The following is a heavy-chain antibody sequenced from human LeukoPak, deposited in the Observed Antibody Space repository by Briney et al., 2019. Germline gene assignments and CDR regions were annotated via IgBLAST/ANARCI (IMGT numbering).Heavy chain of an antibody. CDR2: IYYSGST. Sequence: SETLSLTCTVSGGSVISDSYYWSWIRQPPGKGLEWIGYIYYSGSTNYNPSLKSRVTISVVTSKNQFSLRLNSVTAADTAVYYCARRVAVPGSYYFDYWSQGTLVTVSS. V-gene: IGHV4-61*01. CDR1: GGSVISDSYY. J-gene: IGHJ4*02. CDR3: ARRVAVPGSYYFDY. D-gene: IGHD2-2*01.